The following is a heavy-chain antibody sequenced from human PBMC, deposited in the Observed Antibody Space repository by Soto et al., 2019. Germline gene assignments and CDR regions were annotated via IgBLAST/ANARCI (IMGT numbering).Heavy chain of an antibody. CDR2: INPSGGST. D-gene: IGHD3-3*01. V-gene: IGHV1-46*01. CDR3: ARDGDYDCWSGYYFYFDY. CDR1: GYTFTSYY. Sequence: SVKASCEASGYTFTSYYMHWVRHAPGQGLEWMGIINPSGGSTSYAQKFQGRVTMTRDTSTSTVYMELSSLRSEDTAVYYCARDGDYDCWSGYYFYFDYRGQGTLVTGSS. J-gene: IGHJ4*02.